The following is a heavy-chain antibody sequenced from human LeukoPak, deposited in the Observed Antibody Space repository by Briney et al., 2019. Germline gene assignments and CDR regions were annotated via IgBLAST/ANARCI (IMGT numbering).Heavy chain of an antibody. CDR3: AKAPNRYYYDSSGVDY. V-gene: IGHV3-9*01. CDR1: GFTFDDYA. CDR2: ISWNSGSI. J-gene: IGHJ4*02. D-gene: IGHD3-22*01. Sequence: GGSLRLSCAASGFTFDDYAMHWVRQAPGKGLEWVSGISWNSGSIGYADSAKGRFTISRDNAKNSLYLQMNSLRAEDTALYYCAKAPNRYYYDSSGVDYWGQGTLVTVSS.